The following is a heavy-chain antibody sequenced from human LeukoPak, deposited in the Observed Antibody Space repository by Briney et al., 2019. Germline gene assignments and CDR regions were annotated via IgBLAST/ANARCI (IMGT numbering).Heavy chain of an antibody. V-gene: IGHV4-38-2*02. J-gene: IGHJ4*02. CDR2: INHLGSA. CDR3: ARESPLDYDFWSGFDPSYYFDY. CDR1: GYSITSTSF. Sequence: SETLSLTCSVSGYSITSTSFWAWIRQTPGKGLEWIGSINHLGSAYYNPSLESRVTISVDTSKNHFSLNLKSVTAADTAVYYCARESPLDYDFWSGFDPSYYFDYWGQGTLVTVSS. D-gene: IGHD3-3*01.